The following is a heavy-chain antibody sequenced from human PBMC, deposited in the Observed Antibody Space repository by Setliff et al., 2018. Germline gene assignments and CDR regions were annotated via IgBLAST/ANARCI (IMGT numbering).Heavy chain of an antibody. CDR3: ARGVRTGHLDS. CDR1: GDSISNDYW. V-gene: IGHV4-4*02. CDR2: INQSGTT. Sequence: SETLSLTCAVSGDSISNDYWWSWVRQPPERELEWIGEINQSGTTNYNPPLKGRATISVDNSKNQFSLNLNSVTVADTAVYFCARGVRTGHLDSWGQGTLVT. J-gene: IGHJ4*02. D-gene: IGHD1-1*01.